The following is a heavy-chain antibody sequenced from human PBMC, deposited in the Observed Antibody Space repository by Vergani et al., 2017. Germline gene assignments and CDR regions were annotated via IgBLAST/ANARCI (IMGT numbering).Heavy chain of an antibody. CDR2: ISAYNGNT. CDR1: GYTFTSYG. CDR3: ARDRLAYCSSTSCRRSASYFGVSDAFDI. V-gene: IGHV1-18*01. J-gene: IGHJ3*02. D-gene: IGHD2-2*01. Sequence: QVQLVQSGAEVKKPGASVKVSCKASGYTFTSYGISWVRQAPGQGLEWMGWISAYNGNTNYAQKLQGRVTMTRDTSKSTVYMELGSLRSDDTPVYYCARDRLAYCSSTSCRRSASYFGVSDAFDIWGQGTMVTVSS.